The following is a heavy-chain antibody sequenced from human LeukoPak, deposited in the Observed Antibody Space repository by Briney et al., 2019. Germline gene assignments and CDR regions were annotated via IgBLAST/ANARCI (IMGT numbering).Heavy chain of an antibody. CDR3: ARSGGSYSPFDY. Sequence: SMKVSCKASGGTFSSYAISWVRQAPGQGLEWMGGIIPIFGTANYAQKFQGRVTITTDESTSTAYMELSSLRSEDTAVYYCARSGGSYSPFDYWGQGTLVTVSS. CDR2: IIPIFGTA. V-gene: IGHV1-69*05. CDR1: GGTFSSYA. D-gene: IGHD1-26*01. J-gene: IGHJ4*02.